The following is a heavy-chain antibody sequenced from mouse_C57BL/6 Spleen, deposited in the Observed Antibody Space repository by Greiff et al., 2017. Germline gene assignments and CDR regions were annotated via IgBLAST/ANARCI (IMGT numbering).Heavy chain of an antibody. J-gene: IGHJ1*03. CDR3: ARSQYFDV. Sequence: EVQLVESGPGLVKPSQSLSLTCSVTGYSITSGYYWNWIRQFPGNILEWMGYISYDGSNNYNPSLKNRISITRDTSKNQFFLKLNSVTTEDTATYYCARSQYFDVWGTGTTVTVSS. CDR2: ISYDGSN. CDR1: GYSITSGYY. V-gene: IGHV3-6*01.